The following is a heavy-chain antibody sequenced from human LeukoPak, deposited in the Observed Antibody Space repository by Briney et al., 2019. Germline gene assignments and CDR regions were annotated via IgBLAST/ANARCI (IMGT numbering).Heavy chain of an antibody. CDR2: IYYSGST. D-gene: IGHD3-16*02. J-gene: IGHJ3*02. V-gene: IGHV4-59*01. Sequence: SSGTLSLTCTVSGGSISSYYWSWIRQPPGKGLEWIGYIYYSGSTNYNPSLKSRVTISVDTSKNQFSLKLSSVTAADTAVYYCAAGYTFGGVIVTDAFDIWGQGTMVTVSS. CDR3: AAGYTFGGVIVTDAFDI. CDR1: GGSISSYY.